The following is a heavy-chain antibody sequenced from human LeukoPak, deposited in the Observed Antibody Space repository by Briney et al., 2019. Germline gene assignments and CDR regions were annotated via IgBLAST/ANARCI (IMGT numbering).Heavy chain of an antibody. CDR2: INHSGST. J-gene: IGHJ4*02. D-gene: IGHD3-10*01. V-gene: IGHV4-34*01. CDR1: DGSFSGYY. CDR3: ARSKFAPVDY. Sequence: SETLSLTCAVYDGSFSGYYWSWIRQPPGKGLEWIGEINHSGSTNYNPSLKSRVTISLDTSKSQFSLKVRYVTAADTAVYYCARSKFAPVDYWGQGTLVTVSS.